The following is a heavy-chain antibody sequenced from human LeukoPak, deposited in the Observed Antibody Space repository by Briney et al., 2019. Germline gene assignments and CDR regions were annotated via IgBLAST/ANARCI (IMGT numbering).Heavy chain of an antibody. J-gene: IGHJ4*02. V-gene: IGHV3-72*01. CDR1: GFTFSDHF. Sequence: GGSLSLSCAVSGFTFSDHFLDWVRQAPGKGLEWVGRSRSKAKSYTTEYAASVKGRLTISRDGSTNSLYLQMNSLKIADTAIYYCVRVGSVAGSDYLDYWGQGTLVTVSS. D-gene: IGHD6-19*01. CDR2: SRSKAKSYTT. CDR3: VRVGSVAGSDYLDY.